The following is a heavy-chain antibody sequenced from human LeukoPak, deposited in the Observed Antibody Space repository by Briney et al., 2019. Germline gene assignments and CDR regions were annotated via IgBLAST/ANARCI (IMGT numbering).Heavy chain of an antibody. CDR1: GYTFISYG. J-gene: IGHJ4*02. Sequence: ASVKVSCKASGYTFISYGINWVRQAPGQGLEWMGWISAYNGNTNYAQKFQGRVTMTTDTSTSTAYMELRSLRSDDTAVYYCARDDGSWGPDYWGQGTLVTVSS. CDR3: ARDDGSWGPDY. D-gene: IGHD6-13*01. CDR2: ISAYNGNT. V-gene: IGHV1-18*01.